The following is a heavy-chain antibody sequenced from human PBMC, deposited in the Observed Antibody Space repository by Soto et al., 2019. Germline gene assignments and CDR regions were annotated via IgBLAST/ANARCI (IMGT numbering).Heavy chain of an antibody. V-gene: IGHV4-39*01. CDR1: GGSIGSSSYY. Sequence: SETLSLTCTVPGGSIGSSSYYWGWIRQPPGKGLEWIGSIYYSGSTYYNPSLKSRVTISVDTSKNQFSLKLSSVTAANTAVYYCASPSPRRLRPQFTLDDWGQGTLDTVSS. CDR3: ASPSPRRLRPQFTLDD. CDR2: IYYSGST. J-gene: IGHJ4*01. D-gene: IGHD4-17*01.